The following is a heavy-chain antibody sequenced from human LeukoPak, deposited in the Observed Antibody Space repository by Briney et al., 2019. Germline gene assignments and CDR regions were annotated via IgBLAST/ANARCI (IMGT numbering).Heavy chain of an antibody. CDR3: ARGRGYSYGFCWFDP. CDR1: GVSFSGYY. J-gene: IGHJ5*02. Sequence: KPSETLSLTCAVYGVSFSGYYWSWIRQPPGKGLEWIGEINHSGSTNYNPSLKSRVTISVDTSKNQFSLKLSSVTAADTAVYYCARGRGYSYGFCWFDPWGQGTLVTVSS. V-gene: IGHV4-34*01. D-gene: IGHD5-18*01. CDR2: INHSGST.